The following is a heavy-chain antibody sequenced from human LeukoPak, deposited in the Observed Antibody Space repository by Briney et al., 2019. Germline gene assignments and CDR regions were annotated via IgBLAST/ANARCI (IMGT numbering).Heavy chain of an antibody. J-gene: IGHJ4*02. V-gene: IGHV3-7*01. D-gene: IGHD3-10*01. CDR2: IKQDGSEK. Sequence: GGSLSLSCAASGFTFSSYWMSWVRQAPGKGLEWVANIKQDGSEKYYVDSVKGRFTISRDNAKNSLYLQMNSLRAEDTAVYYCARELLSYYYGSGSHDYWGQGTLVTVSS. CDR3: ARELLSYYYGSGSHDY. CDR1: GFTFSSYW.